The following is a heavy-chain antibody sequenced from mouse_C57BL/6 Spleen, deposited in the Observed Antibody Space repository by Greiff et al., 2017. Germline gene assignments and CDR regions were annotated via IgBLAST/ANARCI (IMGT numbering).Heavy chain of an antibody. Sequence: QVQLKESGPELVKPGASVKISCKASGYAFSSSWMNWVKQRPGKGLEWIGRIYPGDGDTNYNGKFKGKATLTADKSSSTAYMQLSSLTSEDSAVYCCARDYDYDGVAYWGQGTLVTVSA. V-gene: IGHV1-82*01. CDR3: ARDYDYDGVAY. J-gene: IGHJ3*01. D-gene: IGHD2-4*01. CDR1: GYAFSSSW. CDR2: IYPGDGDT.